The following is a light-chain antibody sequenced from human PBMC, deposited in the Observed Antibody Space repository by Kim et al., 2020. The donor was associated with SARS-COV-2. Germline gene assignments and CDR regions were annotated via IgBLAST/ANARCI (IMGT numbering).Light chain of an antibody. Sequence: VSPGERATLSCRASHSVSSNLAWYQQKPGQAPRLLIYGASTRATGIPARFSGNGSGTEFTLTISSLQSEDFAVYHCQHYSNWPPTFGGGTKVDIK. J-gene: IGKJ4*01. V-gene: IGKV3D-15*01. CDR2: GAS. CDR1: HSVSSN. CDR3: QHYSNWPPT.